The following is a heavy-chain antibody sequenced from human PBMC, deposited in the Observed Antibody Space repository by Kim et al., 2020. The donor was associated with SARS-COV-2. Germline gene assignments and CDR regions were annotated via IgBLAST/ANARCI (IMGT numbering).Heavy chain of an antibody. V-gene: IGHV3-23*01. J-gene: IGHJ4*02. D-gene: IGHD3-10*01. Sequence: GGSLRLSCAASGFTFSSYAMSWVRQAPGKGLEWVSAISGSGGSTYYADSVKGRFTISRDNSKNTLYLQMNSLRAEDTAVYYCAKEVRRYMVRGVISMAGWDYWGQGTLVTVSS. CDR2: ISGSGGST. CDR1: GFTFSSYA. CDR3: AKEVRRYMVRGVISMAGWDY.